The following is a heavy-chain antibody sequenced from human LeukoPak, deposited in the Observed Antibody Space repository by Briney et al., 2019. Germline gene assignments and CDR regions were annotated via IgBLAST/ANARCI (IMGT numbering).Heavy chain of an antibody. CDR3: AKGTAVDRQYFEN. CDR2: ISFDGSHK. Sequence: GGSLRLSCAASRFTFSACGMHWVRQAPGKGLEWVAAISFDGSHKYYADSVKGRFTISRDNSMNTLYLQMNSLRAEDTGVYYCAKGTAVDRQYFENWGQGTLVTVSS. J-gene: IGHJ4*02. V-gene: IGHV3-30*18. CDR1: RFTFSACG. D-gene: IGHD1-1*01.